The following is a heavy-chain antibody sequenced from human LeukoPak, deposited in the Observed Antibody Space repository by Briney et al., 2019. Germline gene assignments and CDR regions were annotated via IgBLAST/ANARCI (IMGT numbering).Heavy chain of an antibody. CDR3: AKDPYVGGGYHFDS. CDR1: GFTFSSYA. Sequence: GGSLRLSCAASGFTFSSYAMIWARQAPGKGLEWVSTITGSGGDTYYADSVKGRFTLSRDNSKNTLYLQMNSLRAEDTAIYYCAKDPYVGGGYHFDSWGQGSLVTVSS. D-gene: IGHD3-22*01. V-gene: IGHV3-23*01. J-gene: IGHJ4*02. CDR2: ITGSGGDT.